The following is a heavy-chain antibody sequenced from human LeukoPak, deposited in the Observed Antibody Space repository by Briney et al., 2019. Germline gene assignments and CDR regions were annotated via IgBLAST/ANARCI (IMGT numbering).Heavy chain of an antibody. CDR2: IYYSGST. J-gene: IGHJ4*02. V-gene: IGHV4-39*07. D-gene: IGHD6-13*01. CDR3: AREGWAAAGTFDY. Sequence: SETLSLTCTVSGGSISSSGYYWGLFRQPPGKGLEWIGSIYYSGSTYYNPSLKSRVTISVDTSKNQFSLKLSSVTAADTAVYYCAREGWAAAGTFDYWGQGTLVTVSS. CDR1: GGSISSSGYY.